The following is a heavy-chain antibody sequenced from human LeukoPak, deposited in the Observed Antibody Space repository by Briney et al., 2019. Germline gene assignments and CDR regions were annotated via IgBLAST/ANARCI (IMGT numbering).Heavy chain of an antibody. CDR2: IYSGDSGVST. J-gene: IGHJ6*02. V-gene: IGHV3-53*04. CDR3: ARSAARLRYYYAMDV. CDR1: GFSVSNTY. Sequence: PGGSLRLSCAASGFSVSNTYMSWVRQAPGKGLEWASVIYSGDSGVSTYYADSVKGRFTIFRHNSKNTLYLQMSSLRAEDTAVYFCARSAARLRYYYAMDVWGQGTTVTVCS. D-gene: IGHD6-6*01.